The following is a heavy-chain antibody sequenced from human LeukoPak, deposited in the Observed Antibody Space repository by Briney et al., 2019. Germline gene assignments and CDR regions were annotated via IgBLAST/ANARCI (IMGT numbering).Heavy chain of an antibody. CDR1: GYTFSSLV. J-gene: IGHJ4*02. CDR2: ISAYNGNT. D-gene: IGHD5-24*01. Sequence: ASVKVSCKASGYTFSSLVFSWVRQAPGQGLEWMGWISAYNGNTKYAQKLQGRVTMTTDTSTSTAYMELRSLRYDDTAVYYCVFVEMTSTWTDYWGQGTLVTVSS. V-gene: IGHV1-18*04. CDR3: VFVEMTSTWTDY.